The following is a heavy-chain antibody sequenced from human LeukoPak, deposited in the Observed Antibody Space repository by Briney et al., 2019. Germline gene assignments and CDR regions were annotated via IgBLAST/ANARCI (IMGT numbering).Heavy chain of an antibody. CDR1: GGSFSGYY. CDR3: ARGTPYYYDSSGAPLDY. D-gene: IGHD3-22*01. V-gene: IGHV4-34*01. CDR2: INHSGGT. Sequence: SETLSLTCAVYGGSFSGYYWSWLRQPPGKGLEWIGEINHSGGTNYNPSLKSRVTISVDTSKNQFSLKLSSVTAADTAVYYCARGTPYYYDSSGAPLDYWGQGTLVTVSS. J-gene: IGHJ4*02.